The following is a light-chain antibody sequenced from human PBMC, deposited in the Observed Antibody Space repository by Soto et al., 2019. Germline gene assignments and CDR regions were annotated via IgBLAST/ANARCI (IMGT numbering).Light chain of an antibody. CDR2: GAT. Sequence: EIVLTQSPGTLSLSPGERATLSCRASQSVSSSYLAWYQQKPGQAPRLIIYGATSRAAGIPDMFSGSGSGTDFTLTISMLEPEDFTVYYCQQYGSPYTFGQGTKLEIK. CDR1: QSVSSSY. J-gene: IGKJ2*01. CDR3: QQYGSPYT. V-gene: IGKV3-20*01.